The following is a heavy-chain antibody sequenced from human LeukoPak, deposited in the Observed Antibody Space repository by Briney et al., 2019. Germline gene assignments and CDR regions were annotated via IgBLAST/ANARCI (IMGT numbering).Heavy chain of an antibody. V-gene: IGHV3-23*01. Sequence: GGSLRLSCAASGFTFSSYAMSWVRQAPGKGLEWVSAISGSGGSTYYADSVKGRFTISRDNSKNTLYLQMNSLGAEDTAVYYCVHYGSGSYYNVNYWGQGTLVTVSS. J-gene: IGHJ4*02. CDR2: ISGSGGST. CDR3: VHYGSGSYYNVNY. D-gene: IGHD3-10*01. CDR1: GFTFSSYA.